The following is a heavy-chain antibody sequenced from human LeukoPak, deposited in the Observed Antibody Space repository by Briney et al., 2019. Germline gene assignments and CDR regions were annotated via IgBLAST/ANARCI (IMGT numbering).Heavy chain of an antibody. Sequence: SQTLSLTCTVSGGSISSGDYYWSWIRQPPGKGLEWIGYNYYSGSTYYNPSLKSRVTISVDTSKNQFSLKLRSVTAADTAVYYCARIRYCSGGSCYRFRTHFDYWGQGTLVTVSS. D-gene: IGHD2-15*01. CDR3: ARIRYCSGGSCYRFRTHFDY. V-gene: IGHV4-30-4*01. CDR1: GGSISSGDYY. J-gene: IGHJ4*02. CDR2: NYYSGST.